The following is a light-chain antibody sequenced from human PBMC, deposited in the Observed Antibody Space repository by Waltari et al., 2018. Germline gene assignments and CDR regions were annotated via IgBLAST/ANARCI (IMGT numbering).Light chain of an antibody. CDR2: DTS. CDR1: QSVNWY. Sequence: EIVLTQSPATLSLSPGERATLSCRASQSVNWYLAWYQQRPGQAPRLLIYDTSNRATGIPARFSGSGSETDFTLTISNLEPEDSAVYYCLQRRNWPLTFGGGTKVEIK. CDR3: LQRRNWPLT. V-gene: IGKV3-11*01. J-gene: IGKJ4*01.